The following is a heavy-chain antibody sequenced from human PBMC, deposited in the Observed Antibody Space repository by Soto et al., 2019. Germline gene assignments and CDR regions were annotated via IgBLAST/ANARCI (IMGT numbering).Heavy chain of an antibody. V-gene: IGHV4-34*01. Sequence: SETLSLTCAVYGGSFSGYYWSWIRQPPGKGLEWIGEINHSGSTNYNPSLKSRVTISVDTSKNQFSLKLSSVTAADTAVYYCARDKAARSPGQITMVRGGMGYWGQGTLVTVSS. D-gene: IGHD3-10*01. CDR2: INHSGST. CDR1: GGSFSGYY. CDR3: ARDKAARSPGQITMVRGGMGY. J-gene: IGHJ4*02.